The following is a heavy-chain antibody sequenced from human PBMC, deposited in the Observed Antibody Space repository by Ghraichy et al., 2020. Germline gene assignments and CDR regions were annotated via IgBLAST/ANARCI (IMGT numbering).Heavy chain of an antibody. CDR2: ISSSGSTI. V-gene: IGHV3-11*01. D-gene: IGHD6-19*01. CDR3: ARELGTVAYYYYGMDV. CDR1: GFTFSDYY. J-gene: IGHJ6*02. Sequence: GGSLRLSCAASGFTFSDYYMSWIRQAPGKGLEWVSYISSSGSTIYYADSLKGRFTISRDNAKNSLYLQMNSLRAEDTAVYYCARELGTVAYYYYGMDVWGQGTTVTVSS.